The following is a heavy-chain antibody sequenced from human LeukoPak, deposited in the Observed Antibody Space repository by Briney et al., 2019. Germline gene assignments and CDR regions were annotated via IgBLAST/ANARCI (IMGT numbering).Heavy chain of an antibody. J-gene: IGHJ5*02. Sequence: GRSLRLSCAASRFTFSSYAMHWVRQAPGKGLEWVAVISYDGSNKYYADSVKGRFTISRDNSKNTLYLQMNSLRAEDTAVYYCAKDHPYYDFWSGYPIDPWGQGTLVTVSS. V-gene: IGHV3-30*04. CDR1: RFTFSSYA. D-gene: IGHD3-3*01. CDR2: ISYDGSNK. CDR3: AKDHPYYDFWSGYPIDP.